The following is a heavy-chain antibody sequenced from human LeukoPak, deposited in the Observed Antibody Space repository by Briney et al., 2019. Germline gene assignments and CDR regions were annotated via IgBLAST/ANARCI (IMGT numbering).Heavy chain of an antibody. V-gene: IGHV4-4*07. CDR3: ARDSEYDILTGYHRDYYYYGMDV. CDR2: IYTSGST. D-gene: IGHD3-9*01. J-gene: IGHJ6*02. Sequence: MPSETLSLTCTVSGGSISSYYWSWIRQPAGKGLEWIGRIYTSGSTNYNPSLKSRVTMSVDTSKNQFSLKLSSVTAADTAVYYCARDSEYDILTGYHRDYYYYGMDVWGQGTTVTVSS. CDR1: GGSISSYY.